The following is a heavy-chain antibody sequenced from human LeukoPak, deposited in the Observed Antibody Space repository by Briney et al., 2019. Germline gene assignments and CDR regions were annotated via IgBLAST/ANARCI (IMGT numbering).Heavy chain of an antibody. J-gene: IGHJ5*02. V-gene: IGHV1-46*01. CDR2: INPSGGST. CDR3: ARGGRYCSSTSCYRGNWFDP. D-gene: IGHD2-2*02. CDR1: GYTFTSYY. Sequence: ASVKVSCKASGYTFTSYYMHWVRQAPGQGLEWMGIINPSGGSTSYAQKFQGRVTMTRDTSTSTVYMELSSLRSEDTAVYYCARGGRYCSSTSCYRGNWFDPWGQGTLVTVSS.